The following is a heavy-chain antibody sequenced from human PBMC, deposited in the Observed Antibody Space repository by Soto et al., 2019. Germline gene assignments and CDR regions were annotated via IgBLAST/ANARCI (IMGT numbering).Heavy chain of an antibody. CDR1: GGSFSGYY. V-gene: IGHV4-34*01. J-gene: IGHJ4*02. CDR2: INHSGST. Sequence: PSETLSLTCAVYGGSFSGYYWGWIRQPPGKGLEWIGEINHSGSTNYNPSLKSRVTISVDTSKNQFSLKLSSVTAADTAVYYCASTVTPYWGQGTRVTVSS. CDR3: ASTVTPY. D-gene: IGHD4-17*01.